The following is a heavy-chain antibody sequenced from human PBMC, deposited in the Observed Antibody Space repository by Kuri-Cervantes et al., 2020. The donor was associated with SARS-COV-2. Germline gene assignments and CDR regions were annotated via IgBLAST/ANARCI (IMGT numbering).Heavy chain of an antibody. J-gene: IGHJ4*02. D-gene: IGHD6-19*01. CDR3: ARDQTRSGWTFLFDY. Sequence: ASVKVSCKASGYTFTSYGISWVRQAPGQGLEWMGWISAYNGNTNYAQKLQGRVTMTTDTSTSAAYMELRSLRSEDTAVYYCARDQTRSGWTFLFDYWGQGTLVTVSS. CDR2: ISAYNGNT. V-gene: IGHV1-18*01. CDR1: GYTFTSYG.